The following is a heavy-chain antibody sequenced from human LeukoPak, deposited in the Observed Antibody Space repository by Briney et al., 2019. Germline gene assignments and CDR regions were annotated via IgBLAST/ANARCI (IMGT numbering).Heavy chain of an antibody. J-gene: IGHJ4*02. CDR2: IKQDGSEK. CDR1: GFTFSTYW. Sequence: GGSLRLSCVASGFTFSTYWMSWVRQAPGKGLEWVASIKQDGSEKHYVDSVKGRFTISRDNAKNSLYLQMNSLRAEDTAVYYCARLIRPYFDYWGQGTLVTVSS. V-gene: IGHV3-7*05. CDR3: ARLIRPYFDY.